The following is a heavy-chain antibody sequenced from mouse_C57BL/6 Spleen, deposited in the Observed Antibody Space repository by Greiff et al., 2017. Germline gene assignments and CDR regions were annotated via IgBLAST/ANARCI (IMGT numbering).Heavy chain of an antibody. CDR1: GYSFTGYY. J-gene: IGHJ4*01. D-gene: IGHD1-1*01. Sequence: VQLQQSGPELVKPGASVKISCKASGYSFTGYYMNWVKQSPEKSLEWIGEINPSTGGTTYNQKFKAKATLTVDKSSSTAYMQLKSLTSEDSAVYYCARYYYYGTNAMDYWGQGTSVTVSS. V-gene: IGHV1-42*01. CDR2: INPSTGGT. CDR3: ARYYYYGTNAMDY.